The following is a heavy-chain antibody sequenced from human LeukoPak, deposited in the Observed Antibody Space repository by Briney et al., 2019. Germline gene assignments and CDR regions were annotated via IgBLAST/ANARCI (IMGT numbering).Heavy chain of an antibody. CDR1: GFTFSKYG. V-gene: IGHV3-30*02. J-gene: IGHJ4*02. CDR2: IRHDGSDK. CDR3: AKDREHSSGRVQENY. D-gene: IGHD6-19*01. Sequence: GGSLRLSCEASGFTFSKYGMHWVRQAPGKGLEWVAFIRHDGSDKYYIDSVKDRFIISRDNSKNTLYLQMNSLRTDDTAVYYCAKDREHSSGRVQENYWGQGTLVTVSS.